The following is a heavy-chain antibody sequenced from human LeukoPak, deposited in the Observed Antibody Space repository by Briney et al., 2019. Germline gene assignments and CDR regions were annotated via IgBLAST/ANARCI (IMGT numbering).Heavy chain of an antibody. CDR1: GFTFSSYS. D-gene: IGHD2-8*01. J-gene: IGHJ4*02. CDR2: ISSSSSTI. Sequence: GGSLRLSCAASGFTFSSYSMNWVRQAPGKGLEWVSYISSSSSTIYYADSVKGRFTIFRDNAKNSLYLQMNSLRAEDTAVYYCASSRQDQDIVLMPDIWAPKSHPTFDYWGQGTLVTVSS. V-gene: IGHV3-48*04. CDR3: ASSRQDQDIVLMPDIWAPKSHPTFDY.